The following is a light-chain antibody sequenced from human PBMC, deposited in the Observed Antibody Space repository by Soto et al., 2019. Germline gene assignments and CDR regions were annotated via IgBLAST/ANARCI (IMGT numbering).Light chain of an antibody. J-gene: IGKJ1*01. V-gene: IGKV3-15*01. CDR2: GAS. CDR3: QQYNSWLWT. Sequence: ELVLTQSPGTLSLSPGGRATLSCRATQSVISSRLAWYQQNPGQTPRLLIYGASTRATGIPARFSGSGSGTEFTLIISSLQSEDSAVYYCQQYNSWLWTFGQGTKVDIK. CDR1: QSVISS.